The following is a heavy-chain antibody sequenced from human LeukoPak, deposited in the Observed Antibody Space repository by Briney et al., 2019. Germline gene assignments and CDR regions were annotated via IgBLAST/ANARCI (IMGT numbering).Heavy chain of an antibody. D-gene: IGHD3-22*01. V-gene: IGHV1-18*01. J-gene: IGHJ4*02. CDR2: ISVYNGNS. Sequence: ASVKVSCKASGYTFTTYGITWVRQAPGQGLEWMGWISVYNGNSNYAQRLRGRVTMTTDASTSTAYMELRSLRSDDTAVYYCARAGIMSSGYSRFDYWGQGTLVTVSS. CDR3: ARAGIMSSGYSRFDY. CDR1: GYTFTTYG.